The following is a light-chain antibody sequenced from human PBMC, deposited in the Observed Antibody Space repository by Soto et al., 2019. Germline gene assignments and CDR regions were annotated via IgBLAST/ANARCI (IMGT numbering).Light chain of an antibody. J-gene: IGKJ1*01. CDR1: QSISGK. CDR2: AAS. Sequence: DIQMTQSPSSLSASVGDTVTITFRTSQSISGKLIWYQQIPGKAPKLLIYAASRLQSGVPSRFSASGSGTEFTLTISSLHPDDFASYYGQQSYSRVTFGQGTKV. CDR3: QQSYSRVT. V-gene: IGKV1-39*01.